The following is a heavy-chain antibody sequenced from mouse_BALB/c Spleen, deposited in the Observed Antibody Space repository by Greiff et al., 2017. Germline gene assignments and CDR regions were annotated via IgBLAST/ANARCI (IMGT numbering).Heavy chain of an antibody. D-gene: IGHD2-10*01. CDR1: GFNIKDTY. Sequence: EVKLQQSGAELVKPGASVKLSCTASGFNIKDTYMHWVKQRPEQGLEWIGRIDPANGNTKYDPKFQGKATITADTSSNTAYLQLSSLTSEDTAVYYCARQAYYGNPTPFRYWGQGTTLTVSS. CDR2: IDPANGNT. V-gene: IGHV14-3*02. J-gene: IGHJ2*01. CDR3: ARQAYYGNPTPFRY.